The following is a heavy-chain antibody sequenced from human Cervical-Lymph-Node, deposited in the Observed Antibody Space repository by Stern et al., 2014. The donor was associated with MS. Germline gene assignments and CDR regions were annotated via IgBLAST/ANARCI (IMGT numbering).Heavy chain of an antibody. CDR3: VKEDSDGHRNGMDV. V-gene: IGHV3-23*04. Sequence: EVHLVESGGGLVQPGESLRLSCGASGFTFRKISMNWVRQAPGKGLEWVAIISGNEKGIFYGDSVMGRFTVSRDNSKNMVYLQMNSLRVDDTAIYYCVKEDSDGHRNGMDVWGRGTTVTVSS. D-gene: IGHD2-21*02. CDR1: GFTFRKIS. J-gene: IGHJ6*02. CDR2: ISGNEKGI.